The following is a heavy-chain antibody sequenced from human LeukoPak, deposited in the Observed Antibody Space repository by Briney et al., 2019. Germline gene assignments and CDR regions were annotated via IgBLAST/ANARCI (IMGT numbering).Heavy chain of an antibody. CDR2: ITPVIAVS. CDR3: ARVNLRGSQYNWFDP. D-gene: IGHD1-1*01. V-gene: IGHV1-69*02. J-gene: IGHJ5*02. Sequence: SVKVSCKTSGGTLNTHIFTWVRQAPGQGLEWMGKITPVIAVSKYAQKFQGRLTITADKFTGTVYMELTGLQPEDTAVYYCARVNLRGSQYNWFDPWGQGTLVIVSS. CDR1: GGTLNTHI.